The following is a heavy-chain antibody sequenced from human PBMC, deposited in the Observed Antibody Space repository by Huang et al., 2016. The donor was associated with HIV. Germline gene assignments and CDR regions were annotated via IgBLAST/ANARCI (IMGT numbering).Heavy chain of an antibody. V-gene: IGHV3-30*18. CDR1: GFIFSNFG. J-gene: IGHJ5*02. CDR2: ISYDGRSD. Sequence: QVQLVESGGGVVQPGTSLRLSCAASGFIFSNFGMHWVRQATGKGVEWGAVISYDGRSDRYSDSVKGRFTIARDNDKNTLALEMNRLRHEDTAVYYCAKESRWFSDFDQWGQGTLVTVSS. CDR3: AKESRWFSDFDQ. D-gene: IGHD2-15*01.